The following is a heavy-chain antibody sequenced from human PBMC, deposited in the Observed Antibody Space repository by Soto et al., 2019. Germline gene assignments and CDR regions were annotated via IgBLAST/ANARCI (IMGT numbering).Heavy chain of an antibody. CDR1: GYSITAFW. Sequence: GVSLKISCKASGYSITAFWIHWVRQMPGKGLEWLGKIDPSDSYTNYSPSFEGHVTISTDNSITTAYLQWSSLRASDTALYFCARVHKNWFDSWAQGTMVTVSS. CDR2: IDPSDSYT. CDR3: ARVHKNWFDS. J-gene: IGHJ5*01. V-gene: IGHV5-10-1*01.